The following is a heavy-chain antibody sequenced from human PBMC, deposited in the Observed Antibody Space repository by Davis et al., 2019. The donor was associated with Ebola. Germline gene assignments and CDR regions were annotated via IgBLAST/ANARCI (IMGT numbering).Heavy chain of an antibody. Sequence: ASVKVSCKASGYRFTSYYMHWVRQAPGQGLEWMGIINPITGGTSYAQNFQVRDYMTRDTSTSTVYMELSSLRSEDTAVYYCAREGGRYYDSSGYVFDIWGQGTMVKVSS. J-gene: IGHJ3*02. CDR1: GYRFTSYY. CDR2: INPITGGT. V-gene: IGHV1-46*01. CDR3: AREGGRYYDSSGYVFDI. D-gene: IGHD3-22*01.